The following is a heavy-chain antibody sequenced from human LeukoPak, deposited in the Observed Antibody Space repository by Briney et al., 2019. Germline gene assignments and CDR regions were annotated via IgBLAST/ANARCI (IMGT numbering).Heavy chain of an antibody. CDR2: INTNTGNS. CDR3: ARGPLFVGYEGVYFDY. V-gene: IGHV7-4-1*02. CDR1: GYTFTSYA. Sequence: ASVKVSCKASGYTFTSYAMNWVRQAPGQGLEWMGWINTNTGNSTYAQGFTGRFVFSLDTSVSTAYLQISSLKAEDTAVYYCARGPLFVGYEGVYFDYWGQGTLVTVSS. J-gene: IGHJ4*02. D-gene: IGHD5-12*01.